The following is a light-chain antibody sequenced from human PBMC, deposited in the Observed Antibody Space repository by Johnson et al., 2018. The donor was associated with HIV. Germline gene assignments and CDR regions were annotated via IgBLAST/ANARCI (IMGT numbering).Light chain of an antibody. V-gene: IGLV1-51*01. Sequence: QSVLTQPPSVSAAPGQKVTISCSGSSSNIGNNYVSWYKQLPGTAPKLLIYDNNKRPSGIPDRFSGSKSGTSATLGITGLKTGDEADYYCGTWDSSLSAMCLGTGTRVTVL. CDR2: DNN. J-gene: IGLJ1*01. CDR1: SSNIGNNY. CDR3: GTWDSSLSAMC.